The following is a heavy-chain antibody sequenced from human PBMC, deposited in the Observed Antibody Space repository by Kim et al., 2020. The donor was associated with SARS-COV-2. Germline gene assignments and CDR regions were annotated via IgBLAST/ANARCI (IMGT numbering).Heavy chain of an antibody. Sequence: GGSLRHSCAASGFTFSSYWMSWVRQAPGKGLEWVAHIKEDGSEKYYVDSVKGRFTISRDNAKNSLYLQMNILRAEDTAVFYCARGGRASNFWFQGTLDPV. V-gene: IGHV3-7*01. CDR1: GFTFSSYW. CDR3: ARGGRASNF. D-gene: IGHD5-12*01. J-gene: IGHJ4*02. CDR2: IKEDGSEK.